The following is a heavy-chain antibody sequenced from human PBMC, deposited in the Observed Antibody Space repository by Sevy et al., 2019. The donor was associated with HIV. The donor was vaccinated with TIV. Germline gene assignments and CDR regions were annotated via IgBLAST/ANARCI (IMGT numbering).Heavy chain of an antibody. V-gene: IGHV5-51*01. CDR2: IYPTDSHI. CDR1: GYNFSGYW. CDR3: ARSSFYYDNSGFYPFDF. J-gene: IGHJ4*02. D-gene: IGHD3-22*01. Sequence: GESLKNSCKGSGYNFSGYWVGWVRQMPGKGLEWMGIIYPTDSHIIYSPSLQGQVTISVDKSITTAYLQWRSLKTSDTAMYYCARSSFYYDNSGFYPFDFRGQGTLVTVSS.